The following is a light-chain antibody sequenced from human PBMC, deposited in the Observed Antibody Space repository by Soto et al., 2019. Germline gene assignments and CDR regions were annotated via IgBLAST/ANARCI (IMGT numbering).Light chain of an antibody. Sequence: QSALAQPPSASGTPGQRVTISCSGSSSNIGSNYVYWYQQFPGTAPKLLMFKNNQRPSGVPDRFSGSKSGTSASLAISGLQYEDEADYYCAAWDDSLNGYVFGIGTKVTVL. J-gene: IGLJ1*01. CDR3: AAWDDSLNGYV. CDR1: SSNIGSNY. CDR2: KNN. V-gene: IGLV1-47*01.